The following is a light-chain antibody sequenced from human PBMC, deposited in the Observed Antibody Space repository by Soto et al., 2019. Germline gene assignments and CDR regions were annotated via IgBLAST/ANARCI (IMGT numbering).Light chain of an antibody. CDR2: GAS. V-gene: IGKV3-20*01. Sequence: EIVLTQSPGTLSLSPGERATLSSRASLSVSSSYLAWYQQKPGKAPRLLIYGASSRATVIPDRFSGGGSGTDFTLTIRRLEPEDSAVYYCQQYGSSGTFGQGTKVDIK. CDR3: QQYGSSGT. CDR1: LSVSSSY. J-gene: IGKJ1*01.